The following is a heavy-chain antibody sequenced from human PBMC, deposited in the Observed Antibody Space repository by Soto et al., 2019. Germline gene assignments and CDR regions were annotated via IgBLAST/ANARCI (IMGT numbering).Heavy chain of an antibody. CDR2: IRSKANSYAT. J-gene: IGHJ5*02. CDR1: GFTFSGSA. Sequence: EVQLVESGGGLVQPGGSLKLSCAASGFTFSGSAMHWVRQASGKGLEWVGRIRSKANSYATAYAASVKGRFTISRDDSKNTADLQMNSLKTEDTAVYYCTSGGGPNYDSSGYPTYNWFDPWGQGTLVTVSS. D-gene: IGHD3-22*01. CDR3: TSGGGPNYDSSGYPTYNWFDP. V-gene: IGHV3-73*02.